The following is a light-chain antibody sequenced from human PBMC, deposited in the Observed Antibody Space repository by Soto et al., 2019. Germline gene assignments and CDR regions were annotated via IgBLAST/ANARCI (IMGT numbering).Light chain of an antibody. V-gene: IGKV3-20*01. J-gene: IGKJ1*01. CDR3: QQYGSSPWT. CDR2: GAS. Sequence: EIVLTQSPGTLSLSPGERATLSCRASQSVSRNYLAWYQQKPGQAPRPLIYGASNRATGIPDRFSGSGAGTDFTLTISRLEPEDFAVYYCQQYGSSPWTFGQGTEVEIK. CDR1: QSVSRNY.